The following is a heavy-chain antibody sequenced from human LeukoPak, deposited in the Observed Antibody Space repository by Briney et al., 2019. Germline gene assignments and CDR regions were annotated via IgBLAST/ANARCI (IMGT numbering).Heavy chain of an antibody. CDR1: GGTFSSYA. J-gene: IGHJ4*02. CDR2: IIPILGIA. CDR3: ARDPSIETAADNY. D-gene: IGHD6-13*01. V-gene: IGHV1-69*04. Sequence: SVTVSCTASGGTFSSYAISWVRQAPGQGLEWLGRIIPILGIANYAQKFQGRVTITADKSTSTAYMELSSLRSEDTAVYYCARDPSIETAADNYWGQGTLVTVSS.